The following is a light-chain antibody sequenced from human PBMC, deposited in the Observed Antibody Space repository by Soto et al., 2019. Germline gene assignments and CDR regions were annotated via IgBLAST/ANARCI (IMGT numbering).Light chain of an antibody. V-gene: IGLV1-40*01. CDR2: VSR. CDR3: QSYDSSLRLAV. Sequence: SVLTQPPSVSGAPGQSVTMSCSGSSSNIGAGYDVHWYQQLPGTAPRLLIYVSRNRPSGVPDRFSGSKSGTSASLAITGLQTDDEADYYCQSYDSSLRLAVFGGGTKVTVL. CDR1: SSNIGAGYD. J-gene: IGLJ3*02.